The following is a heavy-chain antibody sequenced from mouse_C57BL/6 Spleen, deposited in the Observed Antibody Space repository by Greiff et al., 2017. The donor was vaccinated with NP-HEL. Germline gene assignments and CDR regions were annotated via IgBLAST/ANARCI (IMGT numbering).Heavy chain of an antibody. CDR3: ARGRGTTVPYFDY. D-gene: IGHD1-1*01. V-gene: IGHV1-18*01. Sequence: VQLKESGPELVKPGASVKIPCKASGYTFTDYNMDWVKQSHGKSLEWIGDINPNNGGTIYNQKFKGKATLTVDKSSSTAYMELRSLTSEDTAVYYCARGRGTTVPYFDYWGQGTTLTVSS. J-gene: IGHJ2*01. CDR2: INPNNGGT. CDR1: GYTFTDYN.